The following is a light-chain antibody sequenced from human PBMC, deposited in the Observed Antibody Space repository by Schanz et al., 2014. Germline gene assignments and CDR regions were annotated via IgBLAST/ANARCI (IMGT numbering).Light chain of an antibody. Sequence: DIQMTQSPSSLSASVGDSVTITCRASQTISTYLNWYRQKPGKSPTLLIYSTSTLQGGVPSRFSGSGSGTVFTLTISSLQPEDFATYYCQQYHRYSWTFGQGTKVEIK. CDR1: QTISTY. CDR3: QQYHRYSWT. V-gene: IGKV1-39*01. CDR2: STS. J-gene: IGKJ1*01.